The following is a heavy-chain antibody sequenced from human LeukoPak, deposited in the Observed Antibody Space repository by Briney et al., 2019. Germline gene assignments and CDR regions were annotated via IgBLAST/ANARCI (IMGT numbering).Heavy chain of an antibody. D-gene: IGHD4-23*01. J-gene: IGHJ4*02. CDR2: INDRGHT. CDR1: GGSFSGYH. V-gene: IGHV4-34*01. Sequence: SETLSLTCAVHGGSFSGYHWNWIRQSPEKGLEWSGEINDRGHTNYNPSLKSRVTISVDTSKKQFSLRLSSVTAADTAVYYCARDPTTVVTLPYYFDFWGQGTLVALSS. CDR3: ARDPTTVVTLPYYFDF.